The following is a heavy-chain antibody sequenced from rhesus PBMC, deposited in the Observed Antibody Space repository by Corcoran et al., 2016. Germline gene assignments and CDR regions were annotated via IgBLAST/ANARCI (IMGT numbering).Heavy chain of an antibody. Sequence: QLQLQESGPGLVKPSETLSLTCAVSGGSISSNYWSWIRQPPGKGLEWIGRISGSGGSTAYNPSLKRRVTISPDTSKNQFSLKLSSVTAADTAVYYCAVGYCSGGVCYALSYWGQGVLVTVSS. J-gene: IGHJ4*01. CDR2: ISGSGGST. CDR1: GGSISSNY. CDR3: AVGYCSGGVCYALSY. V-gene: IGHV4-173*01. D-gene: IGHD2-8*01.